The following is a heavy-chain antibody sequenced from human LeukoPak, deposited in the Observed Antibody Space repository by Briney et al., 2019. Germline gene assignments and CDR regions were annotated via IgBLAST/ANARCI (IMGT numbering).Heavy chain of an antibody. Sequence: PSETLSLTCAVYGGSFSGYYWSWIRQPPGKGLEWIGEINHSGSTNYNPSLKSRVTISVDTSKNQFSLKLSSVTAADTAVYYCARAPYYYDTPPDYWGQGTLVTVSS. CDR1: GGSFSGYY. J-gene: IGHJ4*02. CDR3: ARAPYYYDTPPDY. V-gene: IGHV4-34*01. D-gene: IGHD3-22*01. CDR2: INHSGST.